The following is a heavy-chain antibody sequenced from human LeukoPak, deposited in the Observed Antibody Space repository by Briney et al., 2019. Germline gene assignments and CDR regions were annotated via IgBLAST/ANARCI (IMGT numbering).Heavy chain of an antibody. CDR1: GGSISSSNW. CDR2: IYHSGST. D-gene: IGHD3-10*01. CDR3: ARDSGSRSYYGMDV. J-gene: IGHJ6*04. V-gene: IGHV4-4*02. Sequence: PSETLSLTCAVSGGSISSSNWWSWVRQPPGKGLEWIGEIYHSGSTNYNPSLKSRVTISVDKSKNQFSLKLSSVTAADTAVYYCARDSGSRSYYGMDVWGKGTTVTVSS.